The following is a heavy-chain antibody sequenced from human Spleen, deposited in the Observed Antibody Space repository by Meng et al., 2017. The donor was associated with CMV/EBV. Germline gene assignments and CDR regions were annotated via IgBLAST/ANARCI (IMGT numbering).Heavy chain of an antibody. CDR2: IYYSGST. V-gene: IGHV4-30-4*08. CDR1: GGSISSGDYY. CDR3: ARSYYDSSGPGTAGFDP. D-gene: IGHD3-22*01. J-gene: IGHJ5*02. Sequence: LRLSCTVSGGSISSGDYYWSWIRQPPGKGLEWIGYIYYSGSTYYNPSLKSRVTISVDTSKNQFSLKLSSVTAADTAVYYCARSYYDSSGPGTAGFDPWGQGTLVTVSS.